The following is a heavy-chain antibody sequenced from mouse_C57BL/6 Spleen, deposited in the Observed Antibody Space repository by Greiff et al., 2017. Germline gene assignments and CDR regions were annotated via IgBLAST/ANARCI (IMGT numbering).Heavy chain of an antibody. Sequence: QVQLQQPGAELVKPGASVKVSCKASGYTFTSYWMPWVKQRPGQGLEWIGRLHPSDSDTNYNQKFTGKATLTVDKSSSTAYMQLSSLTSEDSAVYYCAMGYYGYDWCAYWGQGTLVTVSA. CDR3: AMGYYGYDWCAY. CDR1: GYTFTSYW. D-gene: IGHD2-2*01. CDR2: LHPSDSDT. J-gene: IGHJ3*01. V-gene: IGHV1-74*01.